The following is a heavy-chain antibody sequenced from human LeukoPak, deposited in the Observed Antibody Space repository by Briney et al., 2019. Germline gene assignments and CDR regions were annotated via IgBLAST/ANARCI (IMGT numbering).Heavy chain of an antibody. CDR1: GYTFTGYY. Sequence: ASVKVSFKASGYTFTGYYIHWVRQAPGQGLEWMGWINPNSGGTNYAQKFQGRVTMTRDTSISTAYMELSRLRSDDTAVYYCARTLRSINYYYYYGMDVWGQGTTVTVSS. CDR2: INPNSGGT. CDR3: ARTLRSINYYYYYGMDV. J-gene: IGHJ6*02. D-gene: IGHD4-17*01. V-gene: IGHV1-2*02.